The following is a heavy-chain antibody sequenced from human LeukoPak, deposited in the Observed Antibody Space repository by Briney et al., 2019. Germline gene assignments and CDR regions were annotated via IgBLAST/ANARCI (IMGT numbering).Heavy chain of an antibody. CDR3: ERGGFDTIGFDY. D-gene: IGHD3-10*01. J-gene: IGHJ4*02. CDR1: GYSFSSFW. CDR2: LNEDGGIT. V-gene: IGHV3-74*01. Sequence: GGSLRLSCEGSGYSFSSFWMHWVRQAPGEGLVWVSRLNEDGGITNYADFAKGRFTISRDNAKHTLYLQMNSLRAEDTAVYYCERGGFDTIGFDYWGQGTLVTVSS.